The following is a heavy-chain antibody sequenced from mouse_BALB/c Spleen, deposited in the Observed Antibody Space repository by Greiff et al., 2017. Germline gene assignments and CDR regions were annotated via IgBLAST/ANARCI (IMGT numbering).Heavy chain of an antibody. CDR1: GYSITSGYF. CDR3: ARATRITSYYAMDY. D-gene: IGHD2-4*01. CDR2: ISYDGSN. V-gene: IGHV3-6*02. Sequence: DVQLQESGPGLVKPSQSLSLTCSVTGYSITSGYFWSWIRQFPGNKLEWMGYISYDGSNNYNPSLKNRISITRDTSKNQFFLKLKSVTTEDTATYYCARATRITSYYAMDYWGQGTSVTVSS. J-gene: IGHJ4*01.